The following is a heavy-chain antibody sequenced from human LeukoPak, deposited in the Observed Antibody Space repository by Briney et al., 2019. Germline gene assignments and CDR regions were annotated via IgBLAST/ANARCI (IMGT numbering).Heavy chain of an antibody. V-gene: IGHV1-18*01. CDR3: ARVVSPRGWFDP. Sequence: ASVKVSCKASGYTFTSYGISWVRRAPGRGLEWMGWISAYNGNTNYAQKLQGRVTMTTDTSTSTAYMELRSLRSDDTAVYYCARVVSPRGWFDPWGQGTLVTVSS. CDR1: GYTFTSYG. D-gene: IGHD3-10*01. CDR2: ISAYNGNT. J-gene: IGHJ5*02.